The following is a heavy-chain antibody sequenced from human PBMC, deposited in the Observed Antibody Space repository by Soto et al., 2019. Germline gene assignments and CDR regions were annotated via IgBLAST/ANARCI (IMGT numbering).Heavy chain of an antibody. Sequence: PSETLSLTCTVSGGSIRTSTYYWGWIRQPPGKGLEWIGSISYSGSTSYNPSLKSRVTISVDTSKNQFSLKMSSVTAADTAVYYCASRLGGYCSDTSCSRMGFDPWGQGTLVTVS. CDR1: GGSIRTSTYY. V-gene: IGHV4-39*01. CDR2: ISYSGST. D-gene: IGHD2-2*01. J-gene: IGHJ5*02. CDR3: ASRLGGYCSDTSCSRMGFDP.